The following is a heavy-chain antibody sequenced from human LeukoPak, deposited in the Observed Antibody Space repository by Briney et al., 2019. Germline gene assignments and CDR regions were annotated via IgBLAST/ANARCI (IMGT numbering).Heavy chain of an antibody. Sequence: SETLSLTCAVYGGSFSGYYWSWIRQPPGKGLEWIGEINHSGSTNYNPSLKSRVTISVDTSKNQFSLKLSSVTAADTAVYYCARAGYYDFWSGKKYDYWGQGTLVTVSS. CDR2: INHSGST. CDR3: ARAGYYDFWSGKKYDY. V-gene: IGHV4-34*01. CDR1: GGSFSGYY. J-gene: IGHJ4*02. D-gene: IGHD3-3*01.